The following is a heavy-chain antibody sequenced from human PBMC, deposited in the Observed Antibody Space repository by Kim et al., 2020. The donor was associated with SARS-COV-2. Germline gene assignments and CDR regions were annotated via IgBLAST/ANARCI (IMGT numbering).Heavy chain of an antibody. J-gene: IGHJ4*02. CDR3: ARGAPIESFTSGYYFDY. D-gene: IGHD2-15*01. Sequence: SETLSLTCAVYGGSFSGYYWSWIRQPPGKGLEWIGEINHSGSTNYNPSLKSRVTISVDTSKNQFSLKLSSVTAADTAVYYCARGAPIESFTSGYYFDYWGQGTLVTVSS. CDR1: GGSFSGYY. CDR2: INHSGST. V-gene: IGHV4-34*01.